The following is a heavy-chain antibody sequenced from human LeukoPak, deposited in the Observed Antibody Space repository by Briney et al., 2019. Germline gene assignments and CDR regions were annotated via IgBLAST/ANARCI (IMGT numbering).Heavy chain of an antibody. V-gene: IGHV4-34*01. J-gene: IGHJ6*02. CDR1: GGSFSGYY. Sequence: SETLSLTCAVYGGSFSGYYWSWIRQPPGKGLEWIGEINHSGSTNYNPSLKSRVTISVDTSKNQLSLKLSSVTAADTAVYYCARAVPVLWLANSWPYYYGMDVWGQGTTVTVSS. D-gene: IGHD3-10*01. CDR2: INHSGST. CDR3: ARAVPVLWLANSWPYYYGMDV.